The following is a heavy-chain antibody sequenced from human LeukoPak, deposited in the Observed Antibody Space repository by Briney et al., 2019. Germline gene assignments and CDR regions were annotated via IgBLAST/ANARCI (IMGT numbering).Heavy chain of an antibody. CDR2: IYHSGST. D-gene: IGHD5-18*01. CDR3: ARDDFVETAMVRLYY. Sequence: KPSGTLSLTCAVSGGSISSTNLWGWVRQPPGKGLEWIGEIYHSGSTNSNPSLKSRVTISVDKSKNQFSLRLSSVTAADTAVYYWARDDFVETAMVRLYYWGQGTLGTVSS. J-gene: IGHJ4*02. V-gene: IGHV4-4*02. CDR1: GGSISSTNL.